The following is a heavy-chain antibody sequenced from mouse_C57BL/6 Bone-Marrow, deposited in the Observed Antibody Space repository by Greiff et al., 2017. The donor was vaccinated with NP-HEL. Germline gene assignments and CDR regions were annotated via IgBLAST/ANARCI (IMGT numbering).Heavy chain of an antibody. D-gene: IGHD1-1*01. CDR2: ISYDGSN. V-gene: IGHV3-6*01. CDR3: ASAGYCGGSKAWFAY. J-gene: IGHJ3*01. CDR1: GYSITSGYY. Sequence: EVKLMESGPGLVKPSQSLSLTCSVTGYSITSGYYWNWIRQFPGNKLEWMGYISYDGSNNYNPSLKNRITITRDTSTNPSFLKLNSVTTEDTATDYGASAGYCGGSKAWFAYWGQGTLLTVSA.